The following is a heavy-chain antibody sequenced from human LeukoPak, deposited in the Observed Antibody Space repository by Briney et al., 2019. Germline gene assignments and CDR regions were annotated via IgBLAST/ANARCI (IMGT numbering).Heavy chain of an antibody. CDR1: GYTFTGYY. CDR2: INPNSGGT. Sequence: ASVKVSCKASGYTFTGYYMHWVRQAPGQGLEWMGRINPNSGGTNYAQKFQGRVTMTRDTSISTAYMELSGLRSDDTAVYYCASLINYYDSSGYYYHYWGQGTLVTVSS. CDR3: ASLINYYDSSGYYYHY. V-gene: IGHV1-2*06. D-gene: IGHD3-22*01. J-gene: IGHJ4*02.